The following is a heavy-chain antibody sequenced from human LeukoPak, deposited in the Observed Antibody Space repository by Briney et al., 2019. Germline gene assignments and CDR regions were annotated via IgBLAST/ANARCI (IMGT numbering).Heavy chain of an antibody. V-gene: IGHV4-4*07. D-gene: IGHD6-13*01. CDR1: GGSISSYY. J-gene: IGHJ4*02. Sequence: SETLSLTCTVSGGSISSYYWSWVRQPAGKGLEWIGRIYSSGSTNYNPSLKSRVTMSVDTSKNQFSLKLTSVTAADTAVYYCARESSSPSHNFDNWGQGTLVTVSS. CDR3: ARESSSPSHNFDN. CDR2: IYSSGST.